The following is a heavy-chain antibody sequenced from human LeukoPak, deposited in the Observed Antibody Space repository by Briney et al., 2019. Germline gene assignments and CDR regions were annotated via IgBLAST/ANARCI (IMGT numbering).Heavy chain of an antibody. Sequence: PGGSLRLSCAASGFTFSSYPMHWVRQAPGKGLEWVAVISFDGTNKDYADSVKGRFTISRDNAKNSLYLQMNSLRAEDTAVYYCARDDLITMVRDELGAFDIWGQGTMVTVSS. CDR2: ISFDGTNK. CDR1: GFTFSSYP. V-gene: IGHV3-30*04. CDR3: ARDDLITMVRDELGAFDI. D-gene: IGHD3-10*01. J-gene: IGHJ3*02.